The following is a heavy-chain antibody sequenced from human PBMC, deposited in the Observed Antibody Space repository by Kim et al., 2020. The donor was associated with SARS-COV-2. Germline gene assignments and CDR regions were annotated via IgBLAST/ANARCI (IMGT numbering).Heavy chain of an antibody. J-gene: IGHJ6*02. D-gene: IGHD3-9*01. Sequence: GGSLRLSCAASGFTFSSYAMHWVRQAPGKGLEWVAVISYDGSNKYYADSVKGRFTISRDNSKNTLYLQMNSLRAEDTAVYYCARTEVGYFDWLLPPYYYYGMDVWGQGTTVTVSS. V-gene: IGHV3-30*04. CDR2: ISYDGSNK. CDR3: ARTEVGYFDWLLPPYYYYGMDV. CDR1: GFTFSSYA.